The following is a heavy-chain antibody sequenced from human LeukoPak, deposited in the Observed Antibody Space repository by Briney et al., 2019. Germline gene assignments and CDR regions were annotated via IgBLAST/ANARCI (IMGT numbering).Heavy chain of an antibody. CDR2: SNPSGGST. CDR1: GYTFTSYY. CDR3: TREAGYGDFDY. D-gene: IGHD4-17*01. J-gene: IGHJ4*02. V-gene: IGHV1-46*01. Sequence: GASVKVSCKASGYTFTSYYIHWVRQARGQGLEWMGISNPSGGSTRYAQRFQGRVTMASDTSTSTVYMELSSLRSEDTAVYYCTREAGYGDFDYWGQGTLVTVSS.